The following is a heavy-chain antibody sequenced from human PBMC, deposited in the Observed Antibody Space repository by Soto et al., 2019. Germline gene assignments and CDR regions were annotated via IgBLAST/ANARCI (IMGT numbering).Heavy chain of an antibody. Sequence: QVQLQESGPGLVKPSQTLSLTCTVSGGSISSGGYYWSWIRQHPGKGLEWIGYIYYSGSTYYNPSLQSRVTISVDTSKNQFSLKLSSVTAADTAVYYCARGHSSGYYRVDYWGQGTLVTVSS. J-gene: IGHJ4*02. CDR3: ARGHSSGYYRVDY. CDR2: IYYSGST. CDR1: GGSISSGGYY. V-gene: IGHV4-31*03. D-gene: IGHD3-22*01.